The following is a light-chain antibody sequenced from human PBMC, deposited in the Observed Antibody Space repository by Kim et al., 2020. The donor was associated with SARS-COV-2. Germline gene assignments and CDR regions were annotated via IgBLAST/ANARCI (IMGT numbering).Light chain of an antibody. Sequence: SPGKSVTISCTGTSSDVGGYNSVSWYQQHPGKAPKLMIYEVSKRPSGVPDRFSGSKSGNTASLTVSGLQAEDEADYYCSSYAGSNNFDVFGTGTKVTV. CDR1: SSDVGGYNS. CDR2: EVS. J-gene: IGLJ1*01. CDR3: SSYAGSNNFDV. V-gene: IGLV2-8*01.